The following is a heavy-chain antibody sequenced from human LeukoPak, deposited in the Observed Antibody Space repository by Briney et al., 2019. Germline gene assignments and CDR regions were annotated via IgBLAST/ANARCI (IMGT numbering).Heavy chain of an antibody. CDR2: IYNSGDF. D-gene: IGHD4-17*01. Sequence: SETLSLTCTVSGGSISGYYWSWIRQPPGEGLDWIAYIYNSGDFNYSPSLKSRVTISIDTSKRQISLKLSSVTAADTAVYYCARQGLYGDPYYFDYWGQGTLVTVSS. CDR1: GGSISGYY. J-gene: IGHJ4*02. CDR3: ARQGLYGDPYYFDY. V-gene: IGHV4-59*08.